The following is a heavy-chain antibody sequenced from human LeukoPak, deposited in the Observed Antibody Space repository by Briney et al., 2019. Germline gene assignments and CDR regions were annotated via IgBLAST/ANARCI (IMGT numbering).Heavy chain of an antibody. D-gene: IGHD4-17*01. CDR2: ISGSGATT. CDR3: AKRATTAVSNCFDP. CDR1: GFTFSSYG. V-gene: IGHV3-23*01. Sequence: GGSLRLSCAASGFTFSSYGMTWVRPAPRKGLGWVSGISGSGATTYYADSVMGRFTISRDNSKNPLFLHMNSLRAEDTAVYYCAKRATTAVSNCFDPWGQGTLVTVSS. J-gene: IGHJ5*02.